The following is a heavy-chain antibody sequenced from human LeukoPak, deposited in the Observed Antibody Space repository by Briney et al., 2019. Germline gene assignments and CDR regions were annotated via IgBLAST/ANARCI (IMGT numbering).Heavy chain of an antibody. Sequence: PGRSLRLSCAASGFTFSSYAMHWVRQAPGKGLEWVAVISYDGSNKYYADSVKGRFTISRDNSKNTLYLQMNSLRAEDTAVFYCAKDRRRGYSYASLSDSSDSWGQGTLVSVSS. J-gene: IGHJ4*02. V-gene: IGHV3-30*04. CDR3: AKDRRRGYSYASLSDSSDS. CDR2: ISYDGSNK. D-gene: IGHD5-18*01. CDR1: GFTFSSYA.